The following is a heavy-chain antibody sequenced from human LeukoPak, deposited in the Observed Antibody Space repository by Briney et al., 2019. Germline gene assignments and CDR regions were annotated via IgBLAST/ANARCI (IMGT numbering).Heavy chain of an antibody. CDR3: ARLGDYYYGSGSYYSLPFDY. V-gene: IGHV5-51*01. J-gene: IGHJ4*02. Sequence: GESLKISCKGSGYSFTSYWIGWVRQMPGKGLEWMGIIYPGDSDTRYSPSFQGQVTISADKSISTAYLQWSSLKASDTAMYYCARLGDYYYGSGSYYSLPFDYWGRGTLVTVSS. D-gene: IGHD3-10*01. CDR2: IYPGDSDT. CDR1: GYSFTSYW.